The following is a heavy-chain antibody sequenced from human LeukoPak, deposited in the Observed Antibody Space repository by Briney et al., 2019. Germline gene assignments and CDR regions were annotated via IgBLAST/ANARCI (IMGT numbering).Heavy chain of an antibody. CDR2: INPNSGGT. CDR3: ARDLSSYCYDSSGYPGGLDY. Sequence: ASVKVSCKASGYTFTGYYMHWVRQAPGQGLEWMGWINPNSGGTNYAQKFQGRVTMTRDTSISTAYMELSGLRSDDTAVYYCARDLSSYCYDSSGYPGGLDYWGQGTLVTVSS. CDR1: GYTFTGYY. D-gene: IGHD3-22*01. J-gene: IGHJ4*02. V-gene: IGHV1-2*02.